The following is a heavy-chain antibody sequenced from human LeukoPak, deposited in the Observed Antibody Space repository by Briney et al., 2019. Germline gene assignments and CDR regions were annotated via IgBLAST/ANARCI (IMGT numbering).Heavy chain of an antibody. J-gene: IGHJ4*02. CDR2: INQDGSEE. V-gene: IGHV3-7*01. D-gene: IGHD5-12*01. CDR1: GFTFSNYW. CDR3: VRDGGVSGYDLLDY. Sequence: GGSLRLSRAASGFTFSNYWLSWVRQAPGKGLEWVAHINQDGSEEHYMDSVKARFIISRDNAKNALSLHMDSLRAEDTAVYYCVRDGGVSGYDLLDYWGQGTLVTVSS.